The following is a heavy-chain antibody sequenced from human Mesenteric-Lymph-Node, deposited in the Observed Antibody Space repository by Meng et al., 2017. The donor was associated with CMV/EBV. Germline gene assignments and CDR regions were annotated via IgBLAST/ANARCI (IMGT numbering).Heavy chain of an antibody. D-gene: IGHD3-10*01. J-gene: IGHJ4*02. Sequence: GESLKISCAASGFTFSSYGVHWVRQAPGKGLEWVAFIRYDGSNKYYADSVKGRFTISRDNSKNTLYLQMNSLRAEDTAVYYCAIGVGNYLDYWGQGTLVTVSS. CDR1: GFTFSSYG. CDR3: AIGVGNYLDY. CDR2: IRYDGSNK. V-gene: IGHV3-30*02.